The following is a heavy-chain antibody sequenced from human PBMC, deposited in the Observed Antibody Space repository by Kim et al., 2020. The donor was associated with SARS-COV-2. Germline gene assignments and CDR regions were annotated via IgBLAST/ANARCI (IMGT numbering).Heavy chain of an antibody. CDR1: GGSISSGDYY. CDR2: IYYSGST. CDR3: ARGEYSSSAEWFDP. D-gene: IGHD6-6*01. J-gene: IGHJ5*02. V-gene: IGHV4-30-4*01. Sequence: SETLSLTCTVSGGSISSGDYYWSWIRQPPGKGLKWIGYIYYSGSTYYNPSLKSRVTISLDTSKNQFSLKLSSVTAADTAIYYCARGEYSSSAEWFDPWGQGTLVTVSS.